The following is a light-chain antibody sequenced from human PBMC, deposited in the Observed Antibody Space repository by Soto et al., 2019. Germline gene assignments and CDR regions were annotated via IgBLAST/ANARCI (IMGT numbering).Light chain of an antibody. CDR1: QSVSNN. Sequence: TQSPCTLSLSPGDRATLSCRASQSVSNNYLAWYQQKPGQAPRLLIYGASNRATGIPYRFSGSGSGTEFTLTINSLQSEDFAAYYCQQYNNRPTWTFGQGTKVDIK. CDR3: QQYNNRPTWT. CDR2: GAS. V-gene: IGKV3D-15*01. J-gene: IGKJ1*01.